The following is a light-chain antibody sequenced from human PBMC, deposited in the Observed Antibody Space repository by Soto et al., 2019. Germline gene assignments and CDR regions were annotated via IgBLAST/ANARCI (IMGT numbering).Light chain of an antibody. CDR3: QQRSNWPPIT. Sequence: EIVLTQSPVTLSLSPGERATLSCRASQSVSSCLAWYQQKPGQAPRLLIYDASNRATGIPARFSGSGSGTDFTLTISSLEPEDYAVYYCQQRSNWPPITFGQGTRLEIK. CDR2: DAS. CDR1: QSVSSC. V-gene: IGKV3-11*01. J-gene: IGKJ5*01.